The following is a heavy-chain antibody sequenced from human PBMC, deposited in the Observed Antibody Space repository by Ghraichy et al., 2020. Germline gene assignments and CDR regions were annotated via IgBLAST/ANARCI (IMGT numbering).Heavy chain of an antibody. CDR2: IKQDGVQT. J-gene: IGHJ4*02. D-gene: IGHD2-21*01. CDR3: ARELFSGSNDEY. V-gene: IGHV3-7*03. CDR1: GFTFRSYW. Sequence: GGSLTLSCAASGFTFRSYWMSWVRQPPGKGLEWVANIKQDGVQTHYVGSVLGRFTISRDDAKNSLHLQMNNLRAEDTAIYYCARELFSGSNDEYWGRGTLVTVDS.